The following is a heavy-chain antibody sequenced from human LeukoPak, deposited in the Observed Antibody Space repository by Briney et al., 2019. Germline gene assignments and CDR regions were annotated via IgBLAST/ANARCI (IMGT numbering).Heavy chain of an antibody. CDR2: IYYSGSS. V-gene: IGHV4-59*01. CDR3: ARDRGQYYFDY. Sequence: SETLSLTCTVSGGSISSYYWSWIRQPPGKGLEWIGYIYYSGSSNYNPSLKSRVTISVDTSKNQFSLKLSSVTAADTAVYYCARDRGQYYFDYWGQGTLVTVSS. J-gene: IGHJ4*02. CDR1: GGSISSYY.